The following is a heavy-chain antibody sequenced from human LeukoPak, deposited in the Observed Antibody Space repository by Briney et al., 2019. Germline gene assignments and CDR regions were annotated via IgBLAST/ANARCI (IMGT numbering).Heavy chain of an antibody. CDR3: ARMDWSGYLVDY. CDR2: IKHDGSEK. V-gene: IGHV3-7*01. CDR1: RFTFNSYW. D-gene: IGHD3-3*01. Sequence: GGSLRLSCSASRFTFNSYWMSWVRQAPGKGLEWVANIKHDGSEKYSVDSVKGRFTISRDNAKNSLYLQMNSLRAEDTAVYYCARMDWSGYLVDYWGQGTLVTVSS. J-gene: IGHJ4*02.